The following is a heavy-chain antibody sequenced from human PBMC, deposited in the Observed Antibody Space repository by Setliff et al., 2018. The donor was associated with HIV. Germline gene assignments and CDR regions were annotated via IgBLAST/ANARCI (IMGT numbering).Heavy chain of an antibody. V-gene: IGHV1-24*01. Sequence: ASVKVSCKISGYTLTELSIHWVRQAPGKGLEWMGGFDPEDGERINAEKFQGRVTMTADTSTDTAYMALSSLTSEDTAVYYCATDPGRRITFGGVIVNPDYWGQGTLVTV. CDR3: ATDPGRRITFGGVIVNPDY. CDR1: GYTLTELS. CDR2: FDPEDGER. J-gene: IGHJ4*02. D-gene: IGHD3-16*02.